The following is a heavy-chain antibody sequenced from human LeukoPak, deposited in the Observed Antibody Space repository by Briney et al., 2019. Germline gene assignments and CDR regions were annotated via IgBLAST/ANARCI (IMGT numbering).Heavy chain of an antibody. CDR1: GYTFNSYG. V-gene: IGHV1-18*01. Sequence: ASVKVSCKASGYTFNSYGISWVRQAPGQGLEWMGWISTDSGYTGSAQKFRGRVTMTNDTSTSTAYLELRSLTSDDTAVYYCARQSWRNDAFDIWGQGTMVTVS. CDR3: ARQSWRNDAFDI. CDR2: ISTDSGYT. J-gene: IGHJ3*02. D-gene: IGHD1-1*01.